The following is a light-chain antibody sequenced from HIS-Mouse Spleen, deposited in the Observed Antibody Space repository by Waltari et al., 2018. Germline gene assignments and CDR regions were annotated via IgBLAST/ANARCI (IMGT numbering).Light chain of an antibody. CDR1: ALPKKY. CDR3: YSTDSSGNHRV. V-gene: IGLV3-10*01. CDR2: EDS. Sequence: SYELTQPPSVSVSPGQTARITCSGDALPKKYAYWYQQKSGQAPVLVIYEDSKRPSGIPEGCSGSSSGTIATLTISGAQVEDEADYYCYSTDSSGNHRVFGGGTKLTVL. J-gene: IGLJ2*01.